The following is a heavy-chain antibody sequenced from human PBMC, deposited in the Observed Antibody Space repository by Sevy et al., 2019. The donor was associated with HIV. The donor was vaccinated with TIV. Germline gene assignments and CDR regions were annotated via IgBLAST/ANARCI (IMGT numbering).Heavy chain of an antibody. CDR2: LSGSGGTT. Sequence: GGSLRLSCAASGFTFFSHVMSWVRQAPGKGLEWVSGLSGSGGTTYYADSVKGRFSISRDNSKNKLYLRMSNLRIEDTAVYYCATGTTDSSISWVFDVWGQGTMVTVSS. J-gene: IGHJ3*01. CDR1: GFTFFSHV. CDR3: ATGTTDSSISWVFDV. V-gene: IGHV3-23*01. D-gene: IGHD6-13*01.